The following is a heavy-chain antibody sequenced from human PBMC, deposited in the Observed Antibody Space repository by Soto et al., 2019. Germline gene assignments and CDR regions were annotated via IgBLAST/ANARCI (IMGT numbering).Heavy chain of an antibody. CDR1: GGSISSGGYY. V-gene: IGHV4-31*03. Sequence: QVQLQESGPGLVKPSQTLSLTCTVSGGSISSGGYYWSWIRQHPGKGLEWIGYIYYSGRTYSNPSLKSGVTISVDTSKNQCYLKLSSVTAADTAVYYCAVWDCSSTSCRFDYWGQGTLVTVSS. J-gene: IGHJ4*02. D-gene: IGHD2-2*01. CDR2: IYYSGRT. CDR3: AVWDCSSTSCRFDY.